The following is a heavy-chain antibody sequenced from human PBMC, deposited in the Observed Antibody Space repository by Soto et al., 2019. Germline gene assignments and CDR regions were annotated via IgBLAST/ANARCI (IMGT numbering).Heavy chain of an antibody. CDR2: IYSGGST. V-gene: IGHV3-53*04. D-gene: IGHD3-16*01. J-gene: IGHJ4*02. CDR1: GFTVSSNY. CDR3: ARGGGELDD. Sequence: EVQLVESGGGLVQPGGSLRLSCAASGFTVSSNYMSWVRQAPGKGLEWVSVIYSGGSTYYADSVKGRFTISRHNSKKTLSLQIHSVRAAEAAVYDGARGGGELDDWGQGTLVSVSS.